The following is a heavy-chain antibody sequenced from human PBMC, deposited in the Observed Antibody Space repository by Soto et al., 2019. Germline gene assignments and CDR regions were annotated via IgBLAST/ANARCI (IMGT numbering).Heavy chain of an antibody. CDR3: ARGRTAALIETRLFRVLFDL. Sequence: QVQLQQWGAGLLKPSETLSLTCAVSGESLGGFHWSWIRQPPGKGLEWIGEISRSGSTNYDPSLKSRVTMSMDTSRNQVSLKLSSVTDADTAVYYYARGRTAALIETRLFRVLFDLWGHGNLVIVSS. J-gene: IGHJ4*01. CDR1: GESLGGFH. V-gene: IGHV4-34*01. CDR2: ISRSGST. D-gene: IGHD2-15*01.